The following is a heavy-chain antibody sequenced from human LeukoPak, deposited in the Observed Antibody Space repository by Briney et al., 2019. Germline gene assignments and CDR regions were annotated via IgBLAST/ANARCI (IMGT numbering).Heavy chain of an antibody. D-gene: IGHD7-27*01. CDR2: IIPILGIA. V-gene: IGHV1-69*04. J-gene: IGHJ6*03. CDR3: ARGLGHYYCYYVDV. CDR1: GGTFSNYA. Sequence: SVKVSCTASGGTFSNYAISWVRQAPGQGLEWMGRIIPILGIANYAQKFQGRVTITADKSTSTAYMELSSLRSEDTAVYYCARGLGHYYCYYVDVWGKGTTVTVSS.